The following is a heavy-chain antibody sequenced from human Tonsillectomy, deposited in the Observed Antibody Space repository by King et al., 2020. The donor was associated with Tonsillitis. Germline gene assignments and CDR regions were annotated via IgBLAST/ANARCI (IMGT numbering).Heavy chain of an antibody. D-gene: IGHD3-3*01. Sequence: QLVQSGAEVKKPGSSVKVSCKASGDTFSSYAISWVRQAPGQGLEWMVRTIPILCLANYAQKFQGRGTITADKSTSTAYMELSSLRSEDTAVYYCATDSLGVAFDYWGQGTLVTVSS. CDR3: ATDSLGVAFDY. CDR2: TIPILCLA. CDR1: GDTFSSYA. J-gene: IGHJ4*02. V-gene: IGHV1-69*09.